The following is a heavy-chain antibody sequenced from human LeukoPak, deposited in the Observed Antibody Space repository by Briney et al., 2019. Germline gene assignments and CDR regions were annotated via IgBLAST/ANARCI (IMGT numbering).Heavy chain of an antibody. Sequence: SGGSLRLSCAASGFTFSSYAMHWVRQAPGKGLEWVAVIYSGGSTYYADSVKGRFTISRDNAKNTVYLQMNSLRAEDTAVYYCASQLSYWGQGTLVTVSS. D-gene: IGHD1-1*01. J-gene: IGHJ4*02. CDR2: IYSGGST. CDR1: GFTFSSYA. V-gene: IGHV3-NL1*01. CDR3: ASQLSY.